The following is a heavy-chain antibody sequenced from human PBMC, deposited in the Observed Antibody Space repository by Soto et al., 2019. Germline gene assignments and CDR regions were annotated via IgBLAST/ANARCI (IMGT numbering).Heavy chain of an antibody. V-gene: IGHV4-4*07. CDR2: KHTSGTT. CDR1: GGSISGYY. D-gene: IGHD3-16*02. J-gene: IGHJ3*02. CDR3: AKVITVKTLRGAFDI. Sequence: SETLSLTCTVSGGSISGYYWTWIRQPAGKGLEWIGRKHTSGTTNYNPSLKSRVTMSIDTSTNQFSLNLSSVTAADTAVYYCAKVITVKTLRGAFDIWGQGTMVTVSS.